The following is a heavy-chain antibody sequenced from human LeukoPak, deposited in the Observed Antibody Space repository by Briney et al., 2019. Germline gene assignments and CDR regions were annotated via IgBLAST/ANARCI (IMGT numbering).Heavy chain of an antibody. CDR3: ARTRNYGGNSEPDY. J-gene: IGHJ4*02. V-gene: IGHV1-3*01. CDR2: INAGNGNT. CDR1: GYTFTSYA. D-gene: IGHD4-23*01. Sequence: ASVKVSCKASGYTFTSYAMHWVRQAPGQRLEWMGWINAGNGNTKYSQKFQGRVTITRDTSASTAYMELSSLRSEDTAVYYCARTRNYGGNSEPDYWGQGILVTVSS.